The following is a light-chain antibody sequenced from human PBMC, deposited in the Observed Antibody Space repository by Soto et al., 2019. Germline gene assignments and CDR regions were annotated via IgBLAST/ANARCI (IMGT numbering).Light chain of an antibody. Sequence: EIVLTQSPATLSLSSGERATLSCRASQSISSYLAWYQQKPGQAPRLLIYDASNRATGISARFSGSGSGTDFTLTISSLEPEDFAVYYWQQRSSWPRTFGQGTKVEIK. CDR1: QSISSY. V-gene: IGKV3-11*01. CDR2: DAS. J-gene: IGKJ1*01. CDR3: QQRSSWPRT.